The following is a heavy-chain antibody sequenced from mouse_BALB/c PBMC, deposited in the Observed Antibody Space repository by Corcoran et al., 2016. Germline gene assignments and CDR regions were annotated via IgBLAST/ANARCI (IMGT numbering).Heavy chain of an antibody. D-gene: IGHD3-3*01. J-gene: IGHJ2*01. CDR3: SMDIDY. Sequence: EVQLQQSGAELVKPGASVKLSCTASGFNIKDIYMHWVKQRPEQGLEWIGRIDPANGNTKYDPKFQGKATITADTSSNTAYLQLSSLTSEDTAVYYCSMDIDYWGQGTTLTVSS. CDR1: GFNIKDIY. V-gene: IGHV14-3*02. CDR2: IDPANGNT.